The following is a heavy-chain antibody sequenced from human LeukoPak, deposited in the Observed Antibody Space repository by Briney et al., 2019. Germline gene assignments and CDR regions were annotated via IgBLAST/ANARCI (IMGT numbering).Heavy chain of an antibody. V-gene: IGHV3-30*02. Sequence: GGSLRLSCAASGFTFSSYGMHWVRQAPGKGLEWVAFIRYDGSNKYYADSVKGRFTISRDNSKNTLYLQMNSLRVEDTAVYYCAKDRAGSYPWSWFDPWGQGTLVTVSS. CDR3: AKDRAGSYPWSWFDP. CDR2: IRYDGSNK. J-gene: IGHJ5*02. CDR1: GFTFSSYG. D-gene: IGHD3-10*01.